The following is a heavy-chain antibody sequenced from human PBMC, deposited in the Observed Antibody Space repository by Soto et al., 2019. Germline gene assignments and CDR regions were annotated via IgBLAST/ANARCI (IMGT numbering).Heavy chain of an antibody. J-gene: IGHJ6*02. V-gene: IGHV5-51*01. CDR1: GDSFTSYW. CDR3: PRRGRGIRGYYYGMDV. D-gene: IGHD3-10*01. Sequence: PGESLKISCKGSGDSFTSYWIGWVRQMPGKGLEWMGIIYPGDSDTRYSPSFQGQVTISADKSISTAYLQWSSLKASDTAMYYSPRRGRGIRGYYYGMDVWAQGTTVTVCS. CDR2: IYPGDSDT.